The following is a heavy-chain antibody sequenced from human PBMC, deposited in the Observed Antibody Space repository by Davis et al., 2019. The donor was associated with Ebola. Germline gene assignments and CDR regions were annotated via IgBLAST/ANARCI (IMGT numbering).Heavy chain of an antibody. CDR2: ISSGGGAP. Sequence: GGSLRLSCAASGFTFSTYAMGWVRQAPGKGLEWVSDISSGGGAPYYADSVKGRFTTFRDNPKNTLYLQMNSLRAEDTALYNCARTPRYDSNWYFDVWGRGTLVTVSS. D-gene: IGHD3-3*01. V-gene: IGHV3-23*01. J-gene: IGHJ2*01. CDR1: GFTFSTYA. CDR3: ARTPRYDSNWYFDV.